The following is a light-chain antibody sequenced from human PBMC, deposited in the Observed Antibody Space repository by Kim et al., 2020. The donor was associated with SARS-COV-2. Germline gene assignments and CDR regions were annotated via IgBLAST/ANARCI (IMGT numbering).Light chain of an antibody. CDR2: EDN. V-gene: IGLV6-57*01. J-gene: IGLJ2*01. CDR1: SGSSASNS. Sequence: KTVTLPCPRSSGSSASNSVQWYQQRPGSSPPTVIYEDNQRPSGVPDRFSGSIDSSSNSASLTISGLKTEDEADYYCQSYDSSKSVVFGGGTQLTVL. CDR3: QSYDSSKSVV.